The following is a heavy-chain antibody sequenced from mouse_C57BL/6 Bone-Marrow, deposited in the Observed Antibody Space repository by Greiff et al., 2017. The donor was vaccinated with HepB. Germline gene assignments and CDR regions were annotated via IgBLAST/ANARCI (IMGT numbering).Heavy chain of an antibody. CDR2: INYDGSST. Sequence: EVKLMESEGGLVQPGSSMKLSCTASGFTFSDYYMAWVRQVPEKGLEWVANINYDGSSTYYLDSLKSRFIISRDNAKNILYLQMSSLKSEDTATYYCAREGYDGYYDYWGQGTTLTVSS. CDR3: AREGYDGYYDY. V-gene: IGHV5-16*01. J-gene: IGHJ2*01. D-gene: IGHD2-3*01. CDR1: GFTFSDYY.